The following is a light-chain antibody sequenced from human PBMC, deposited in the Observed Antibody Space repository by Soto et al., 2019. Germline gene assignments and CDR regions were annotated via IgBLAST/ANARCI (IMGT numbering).Light chain of an antibody. CDR2: GGS. Sequence: DIQMTQCPSTLSASVGDRVTISCRASQSISVYLAWYQQRPREAPKLLIYGGSSLESGGPSRFRGSGSGTEVTLTISSLKPTDFATYYCQQYATASPTFGQGTKLQI. J-gene: IGKJ2*01. CDR3: QQYATASPT. V-gene: IGKV1-5*01. CDR1: QSISVY.